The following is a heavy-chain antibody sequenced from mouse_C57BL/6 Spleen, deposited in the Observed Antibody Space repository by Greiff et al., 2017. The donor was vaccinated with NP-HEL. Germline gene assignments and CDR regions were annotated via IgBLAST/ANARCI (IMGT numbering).Heavy chain of an antibody. V-gene: IGHV1-80*01. J-gene: IGHJ4*01. D-gene: IGHD1-1*01. CDR1: GYAFSSYW. CDR2: IYPGDGDT. CDR3: ARSCTTVDYYAMDY. Sequence: VQLQQSGAELVKPGASVKISCKASGYAFSSYWMNWVKQRPGKGLEWIGQIYPGDGDTNYNGKFKGKATLTADKSSSTAYMQLSSLTSEDSAVYFCARSCTTVDYYAMDYWGQGTSVTVSS.